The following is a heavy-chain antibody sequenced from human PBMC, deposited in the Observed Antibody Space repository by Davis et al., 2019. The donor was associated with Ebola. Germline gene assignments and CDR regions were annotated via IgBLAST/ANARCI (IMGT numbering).Heavy chain of an antibody. V-gene: IGHV3-74*01. J-gene: IGHJ4*02. CDR1: GFISSSYW. D-gene: IGHD2-2*01. CDR3: ARSSYQPDY. Sequence: PGGSLRLSCAASGFISSSYWMHWVRQAPGKGLVWVSRIKSDGSTKGYADSVKGRFSISRDSTSNTLYLQMNGLRAEDTAVYYCARSSYQPDYWGQGTLVTVSS. CDR2: IKSDGSTK.